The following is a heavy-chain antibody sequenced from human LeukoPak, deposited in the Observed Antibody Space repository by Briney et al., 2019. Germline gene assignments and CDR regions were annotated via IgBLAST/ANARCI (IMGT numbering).Heavy chain of an antibody. Sequence: GGSLRLSCAASGFTFSSSAMSWVRQAPGKGLEWVSAISNNGGYTYYADSVQGRFTISRDNCKSTLCLQLNSLRAEDRAVYYCAKQLGSCSDGSCYFPYWGRGTLVTVSS. J-gene: IGHJ4*02. CDR2: ISNNGGYT. D-gene: IGHD2-15*01. V-gene: IGHV3-23*01. CDR3: AKQLGSCSDGSCYFPY. CDR1: GFTFSSSA.